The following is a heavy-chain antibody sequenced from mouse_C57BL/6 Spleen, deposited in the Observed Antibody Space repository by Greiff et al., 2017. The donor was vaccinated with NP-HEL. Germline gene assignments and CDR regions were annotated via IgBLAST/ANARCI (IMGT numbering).Heavy chain of an antibody. J-gene: IGHJ4*01. CDR2: IDPSDSET. CDR1: GYTFTSYW. Sequence: VQLQQPGAELVRPGSSVKLSCKASGYTFTSYWMHWVKQRPIQGLEWIGNIDPSDSETHYNQKFKDKATLTVDKSSSTAYMQLSSLTSEDSAVYCCARWNDRRNYYAMDYWGQGTSVTVSS. CDR3: ARWNDRRNYYAMDY. D-gene: IGHD2-3*01. V-gene: IGHV1-52*01.